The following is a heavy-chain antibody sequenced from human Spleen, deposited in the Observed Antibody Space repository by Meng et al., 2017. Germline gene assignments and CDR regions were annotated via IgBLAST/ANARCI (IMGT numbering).Heavy chain of an antibody. D-gene: IGHD4-11*01. CDR2: IYYSGST. CDR1: GGSVSSGSYY. Sequence: QVQLQEPCPGLVRPSGPLSPTCTVSGGSVSSGSYYWSWCRQPPGKGLEWIGYIYYSGSTHYNPSLKSRVTISVDTSQNNLSLKLSSVTAADSAVYYCARGPTTMAHDFDYWGQGTLVTVSS. V-gene: IGHV4-61*03. CDR3: ARGPTTMAHDFDY. J-gene: IGHJ4*02.